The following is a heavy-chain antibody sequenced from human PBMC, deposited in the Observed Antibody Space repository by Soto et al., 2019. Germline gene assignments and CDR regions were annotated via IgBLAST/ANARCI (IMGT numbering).Heavy chain of an antibody. Sequence: PGGSLRLSCAASGFTVSSNYMSWVRQAPGKGLEWVSVIYSGGSTYYADSVKGRFTISRDNSKNTLYLQMNSLRAEDTAVYYCARGRFLEWLLYQPRYYYSGMDVWGQGTTVTVSS. CDR2: IYSGGST. CDR3: ARGRFLEWLLYQPRYYYSGMDV. V-gene: IGHV3-53*01. J-gene: IGHJ6*02. D-gene: IGHD3-3*01. CDR1: GFTVSSNY.